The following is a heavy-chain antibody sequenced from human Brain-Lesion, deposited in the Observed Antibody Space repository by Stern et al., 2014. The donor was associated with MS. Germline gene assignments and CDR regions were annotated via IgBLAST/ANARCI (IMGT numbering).Heavy chain of an antibody. V-gene: IGHV3-23*04. J-gene: IGHJ1*01. D-gene: IGHD6-19*01. CDR1: GFSFSTYA. Sequence: EIQLVESGGGLVQPGGDLRLSCAASGFSFSTYAMGWVRQTPGKGLPWVSGIRDRGGYTYYADSLKGRFTISRDNSKNTLYLQMDSLRADDTAVYYCAKWPHHIAVAGTRYFQHWGQGTLVTVSS. CDR2: IRDRGGYT. CDR3: AKWPHHIAVAGTRYFQH.